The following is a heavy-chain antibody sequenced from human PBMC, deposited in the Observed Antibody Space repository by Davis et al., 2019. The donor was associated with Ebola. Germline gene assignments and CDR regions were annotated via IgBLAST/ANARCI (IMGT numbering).Heavy chain of an antibody. D-gene: IGHD5-12*01. V-gene: IGHV3-73*01. CDR3: TRQVYSGYDFRYYYGMDV. CDR2: IRSKANSYAT. CDR1: GFTFSGSA. Sequence: GGSLRLSCAASGFTFSGSAMHWVRQASGKGLEWVGRIRSKANSYATAYAASVKGRFTISRDDSKNTAYLQMNSLKTEDTAVYYCTRQVYSGYDFRYYYGMDVWGQGTTVTVSS. J-gene: IGHJ6*02.